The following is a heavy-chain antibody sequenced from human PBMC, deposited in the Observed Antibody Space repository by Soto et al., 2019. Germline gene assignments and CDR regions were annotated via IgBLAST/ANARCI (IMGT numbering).Heavy chain of an antibody. CDR1: GFTFSSYA. D-gene: IGHD2-2*01. CDR3: ARDSHQLAPWGYFDL. Sequence: QVQLVESGGGVVQPGRSLRLSCAASGFTFSSYAMHWVRQAPGKGLEWVAVISYDGSNKYYADSVKGRFTISRDNSKNSLYLQMNSQRAEDTAVYYCARDSHQLAPWGYFDLWGRGNLVTVSS. CDR2: ISYDGSNK. J-gene: IGHJ2*01. V-gene: IGHV3-30-3*01.